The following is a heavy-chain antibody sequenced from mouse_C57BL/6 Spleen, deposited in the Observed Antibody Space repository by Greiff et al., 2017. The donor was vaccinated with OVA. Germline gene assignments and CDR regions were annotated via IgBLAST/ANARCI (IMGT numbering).Heavy chain of an antibody. V-gene: IGHV1-26*01. Sequence: EVQLQQSGPELVKPGASVKISCKASGYTFTDYYMNWVKQSHGKSLEWMGVINPNNGGTSYNQKFKGKATLTVDKSYSPVYMELRSLTSEDSSVYYCARGAQVAYWGQGTLVTVSA. J-gene: IGHJ3*01. D-gene: IGHD3-2*02. CDR2: INPNNGGT. CDR3: ARGAQVAY. CDR1: GYTFTDYY.